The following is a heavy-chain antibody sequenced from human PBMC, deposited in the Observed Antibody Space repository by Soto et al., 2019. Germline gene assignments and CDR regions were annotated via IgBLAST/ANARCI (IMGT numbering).Heavy chain of an antibody. CDR1: GFTFINYA. D-gene: IGHD2-2*01. V-gene: IGHV3-23*01. J-gene: IGHJ5*01. CDR2: IDDAGAYT. CDR3: ANDDFPSATMPCFDT. Sequence: GGSLRLACEASGFTFINYAMTWVRRAPGKGLEWVSGIDDAGAYTYYAESMKGRFPISRDNSKNTVYLQMNGLRVEDTAVYYCANDDFPSATMPCFDTWRHGPLVS.